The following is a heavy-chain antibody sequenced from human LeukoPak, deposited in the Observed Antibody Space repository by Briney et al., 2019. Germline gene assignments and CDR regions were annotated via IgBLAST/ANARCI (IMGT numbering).Heavy chain of an antibody. V-gene: IGHV3-23*01. CDR3: AKNYYDRRGPYSWVFDY. D-gene: IGHD3-22*01. J-gene: IGHJ4*02. CDR1: GFTFSDYA. CDR2: IFAGGGAA. Sequence: GGSLGLSCPVSGFTFSDYAMTWVRQAPGKGLEWVSSIFAGGGAALYADSVRGRFTIFRDDSKSTLFLQMHSLRAEDTAIYYCAKNYYDRRGPYSWVFDYWGQGTLVTVSS.